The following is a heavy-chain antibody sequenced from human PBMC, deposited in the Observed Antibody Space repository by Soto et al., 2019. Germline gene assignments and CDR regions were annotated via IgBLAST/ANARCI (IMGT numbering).Heavy chain of an antibody. Sequence: QMEQSGAEVRKPGSSVKVSCKPSGGSLTSYPMAWVRQAPGQGFERMGGIIPIHGTTEYAQKLQGRVTITAAESTKRATLELIGLTSEATAVYYCARGWGLVSWGQGNLVSVPS. CDR3: ARGWGLVS. CDR1: GGSLTSYP. D-gene: IGHD3-16*01. CDR2: IIPIHGTT. J-gene: IGHJ4*02. V-gene: IGHV1-69*01.